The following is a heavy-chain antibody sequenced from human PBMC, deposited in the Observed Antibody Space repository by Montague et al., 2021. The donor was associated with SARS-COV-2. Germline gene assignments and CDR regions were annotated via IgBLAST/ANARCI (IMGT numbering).Heavy chain of an antibody. CDR2: IRQSGRT. CDR3: ARGHLSVSMIVVVFTPASYYFDY. D-gene: IGHD3-22*01. CDR1: GGSFGDDH. Sequence: SETLSLTCAVYGGSFGDDHWSWIRQPPGKGLEWIGNIRQSGRTNYNPSLKSRVTISVDTSKNQFSLKLTSVTAADTGLYFCARGHLSVSMIVVVFTPASYYFDYWGQGAQVTVSS. V-gene: IGHV4-34*01. J-gene: IGHJ4*02.